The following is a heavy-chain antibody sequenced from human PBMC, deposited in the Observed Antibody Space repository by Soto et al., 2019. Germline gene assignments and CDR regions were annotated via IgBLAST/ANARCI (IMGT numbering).Heavy chain of an antibody. Sequence: QVQLVQSGAEVKKPGASVKVSCKASGYTFTSYYMHWVRQAPGQGLEWMGIINPSGGSTSYAQKFQGRVTMTRDTSTSTVYMELSSLRSEDTAVYYCARDVKARYCSGGSCYGMSAFDIWGQGTMVTVSS. CDR1: GYTFTSYY. D-gene: IGHD2-15*01. CDR2: INPSGGST. CDR3: ARDVKARYCSGGSCYGMSAFDI. V-gene: IGHV1-46*03. J-gene: IGHJ3*02.